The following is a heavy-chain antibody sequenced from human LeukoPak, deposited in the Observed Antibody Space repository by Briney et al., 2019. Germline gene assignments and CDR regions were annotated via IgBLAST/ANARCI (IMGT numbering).Heavy chain of an antibody. D-gene: IGHD6-6*01. CDR2: ISSSSSYI. CDR1: GFTFSSYS. V-gene: IGHV3-21*01. Sequence: GGSLRLSCAAPGFTFSSYSMNWVRQAPGKGLEWVSSISSSSSYIYYADSVKGRFTISRDNAKNSLYLQMNSLRAEDTAVYYCARGWYGVAARSSDAFDIWGQGTMVTVSS. J-gene: IGHJ3*02. CDR3: ARGWYGVAARSSDAFDI.